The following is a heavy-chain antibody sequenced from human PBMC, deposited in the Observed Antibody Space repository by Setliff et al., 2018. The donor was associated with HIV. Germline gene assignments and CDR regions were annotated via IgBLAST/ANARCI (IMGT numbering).Heavy chain of an antibody. CDR3: ARDQRLSY. CDR1: GGSVSDYF. Sequence: SETLSLTCTVSGGSVSDYFWNWIRQPPGKGLEWIGYIYYSGSTNYNPSLESRVSISVDTSKNQFSLELNSVTAADTAVYYCARDQRLSYWGQGTLVTVSS. V-gene: IGHV4-59*02. J-gene: IGHJ4*02. CDR2: IYYSGST.